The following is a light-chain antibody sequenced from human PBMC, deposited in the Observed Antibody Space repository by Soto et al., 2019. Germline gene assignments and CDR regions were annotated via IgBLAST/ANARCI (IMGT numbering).Light chain of an antibody. Sequence: QSVLTRPPSVSAAAGQKATMPCSGSSSNIGNNYLSWYQQLPGAAPKLLIYDNNKRPSGIPDRFSGSKSGTSATLGITGLQTGDEADYYCGTWDSSLSAYVFGTGTKVTVL. V-gene: IGLV1-51*01. J-gene: IGLJ1*01. CDR2: DNN. CDR1: SSNIGNNY. CDR3: GTWDSSLSAYV.